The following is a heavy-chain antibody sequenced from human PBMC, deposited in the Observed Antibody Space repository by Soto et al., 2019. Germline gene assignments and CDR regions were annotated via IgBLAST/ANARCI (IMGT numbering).Heavy chain of an antibody. Sequence: QVQLQESGPGLVKTSETLSLTCSVSGGSISSYFWSWVRQPPGKGLEWIGYIFYSGSTNYNPSFKSRVTMSVDNSKYQFSLNLSAVTAADTAVYYCARDRGGSYSHFDYWGQGALVTVSS. CDR1: GGSISSYF. V-gene: IGHV4-59*01. CDR3: ARDRGGSYSHFDY. J-gene: IGHJ4*02. CDR2: IFYSGST. D-gene: IGHD1-26*01.